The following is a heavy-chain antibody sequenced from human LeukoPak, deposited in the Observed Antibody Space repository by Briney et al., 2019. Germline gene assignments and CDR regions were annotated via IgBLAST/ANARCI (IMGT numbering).Heavy chain of an antibody. Sequence: SETLSLTCAVYGGSFSGYYWSWIRQPPGKGLEWIGEINHSGSTNYNPSLKSRVTISVDTSKNQFSLKLSSVTAADTAVYYCARAKYYDFWSGYYAYEYFQHWGQGTLVTVSS. V-gene: IGHV4-34*01. J-gene: IGHJ1*01. D-gene: IGHD3-3*01. CDR1: GGSFSGYY. CDR3: ARAKYYDFWSGYYAYEYFQH. CDR2: INHSGST.